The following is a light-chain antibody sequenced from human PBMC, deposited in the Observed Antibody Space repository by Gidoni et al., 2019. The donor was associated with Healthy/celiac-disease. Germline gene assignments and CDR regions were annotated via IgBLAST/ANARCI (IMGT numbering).Light chain of an antibody. Sequence: TLSCRASQSVSSNLAWYQQKPGQAPRLLIYGASTRATGIPARCSGSGSGTEFTLTISSLQSEDFAVYYCQQYNNWPPWTFGQGTKVEIK. CDR1: QSVSSN. V-gene: IGKV3-15*01. CDR3: QQYNNWPPWT. J-gene: IGKJ1*01. CDR2: GAS.